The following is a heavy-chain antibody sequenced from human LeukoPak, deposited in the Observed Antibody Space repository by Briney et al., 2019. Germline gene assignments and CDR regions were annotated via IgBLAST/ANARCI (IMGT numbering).Heavy chain of an antibody. V-gene: IGHV3-15*07. D-gene: IGHD5-12*01. CDR3: PTPKYSGYDFYF. CDR2: INSKTDGGNT. J-gene: IGHJ4*02. CDR1: GFTFIKAW. Sequence: GWSLRLSCAAAGFTFIKAWRYCGRQAPGKGREWVGRINSKTDGGNTDYAAPVKGRFTISRDDSKNTLFLQMNSLKTEDTATYYCPTPKYSGYDFYFWGQGTLVTVSS.